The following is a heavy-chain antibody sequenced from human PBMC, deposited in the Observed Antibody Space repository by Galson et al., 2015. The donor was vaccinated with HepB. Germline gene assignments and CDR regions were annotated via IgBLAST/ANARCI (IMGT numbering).Heavy chain of an antibody. CDR3: ARAPKYYDILTGYHYFEY. Sequence: CAISGDSVSSNSAAWNWLRQSPSSGLEWLGRTYYRSRWYNDYAVSVKSRITINPDTSKNQFSLQLNSVTPEDTAVYYCARAPKYYDILTGYHYFEYWGQGTLVTVSS. V-gene: IGHV6-1*01. J-gene: IGHJ4*02. CDR2: TYYRSRWYN. D-gene: IGHD3-9*01. CDR1: GDSVSSNSAA.